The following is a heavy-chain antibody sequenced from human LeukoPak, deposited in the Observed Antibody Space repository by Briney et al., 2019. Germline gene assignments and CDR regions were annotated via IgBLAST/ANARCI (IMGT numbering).Heavy chain of an antibody. J-gene: IGHJ4*02. V-gene: IGHV3-21*01. Sequence: GGSLRLSCTASGFTFSTYSMNWVRQAPGKGLEWVSSISSSSSYIYYADSVKGRFTISRDNAKNSLYLQMNSLRAEDTAVYYCARGGIVVAGTIGYWGQGTLVTVSS. CDR1: GFTFSTYS. D-gene: IGHD6-19*01. CDR3: ARGGIVVAGTIGY. CDR2: ISSSSSYI.